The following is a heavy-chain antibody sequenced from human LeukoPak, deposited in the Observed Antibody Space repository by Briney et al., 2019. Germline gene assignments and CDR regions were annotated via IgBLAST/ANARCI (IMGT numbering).Heavy chain of an antibody. CDR2: IIPILGIA. V-gene: IGHV1-69*04. CDR1: GGTFSSSA. CDR3: VFGVAVSGGEDY. J-gene: IGHJ4*02. D-gene: IGHD2-15*01. Sequence: SVKVSCKASGGTFSSSAISWVRQAPGQGLEWMGRIIPILGIANYAQKFQGRVTITADKSTSTAYMELSSLRSEDTAVYYCVFGVAVSGGEDYWGQGTLVTVSS.